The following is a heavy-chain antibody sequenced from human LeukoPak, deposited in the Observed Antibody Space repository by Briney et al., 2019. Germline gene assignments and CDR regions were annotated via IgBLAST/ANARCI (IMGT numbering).Heavy chain of an antibody. D-gene: IGHD2-21*02. CDR2: IYYSGST. CDR1: GGSISNYH. J-gene: IGHJ3*01. CDR3: ARLPPKVTAIAGGTFDF. V-gene: IGHV4-59*08. Sequence: SGTLSLTCTVSGGSISNYHWSWIRQPPGKGLEWIGNIYYSGSTNYNPSLKSRVTISVDTAKNQFSLKLSSVTAADTAVYYCARLPPKVTAIAGGTFDFWGQGTMVTVSS.